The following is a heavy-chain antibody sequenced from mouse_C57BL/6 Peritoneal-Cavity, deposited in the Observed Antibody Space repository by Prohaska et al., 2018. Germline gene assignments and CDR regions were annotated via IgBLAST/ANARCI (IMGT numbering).Heavy chain of an antibody. V-gene: IGHV4-1*01. CDR3: AERGWDGGWHFDV. Sequence: EVKLLQSGGGLVQPGGSLKLSCAASGIDFSRYWISWVRRASGKGLEWIGEINPYSSTLNDAQSLNDKFIINRDNAKNTLYLQMSKVGSEETGLYCCAERGWDGGWHFDVWGTGTTVTVSS. J-gene: IGHJ1*03. D-gene: IGHD4-1*01. CDR2: INPYSSTL. CDR1: GIDFSRYW.